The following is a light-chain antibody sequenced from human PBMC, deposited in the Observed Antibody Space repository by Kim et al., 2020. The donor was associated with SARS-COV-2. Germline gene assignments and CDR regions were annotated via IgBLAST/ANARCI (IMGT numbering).Light chain of an antibody. CDR1: SSNIGAGYD. CDR3: QSYDSSLSGWV. V-gene: IGLV1-40*01. Sequence: QRTTISCTGSSSNIGAGYDVHWYQQLPGTAPKHLIYGNSNRPSGVPDRFSGSKSGTSASLAITGLQAEDEADYYCQSYDSSLSGWVFGGGAQLTVL. CDR2: GNS. J-gene: IGLJ3*02.